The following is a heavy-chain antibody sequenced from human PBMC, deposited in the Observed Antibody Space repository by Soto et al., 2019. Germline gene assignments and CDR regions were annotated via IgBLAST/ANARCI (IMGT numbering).Heavy chain of an antibody. D-gene: IGHD4-17*01. J-gene: IGHJ5*02. CDR2: ISSGGTT. Sequence: DVQLVESGGGLIQPGGSLRLSCAASGFTVNSSYMTWIRHAPGKGLQWVADISSGGTTKYADSVRGRFSISRDMSKNTLYLQMNSLRVEDTAIYSCARQFPTDNYGNRLDPWGQGTLVTVSA. V-gene: IGHV3-53*01. CDR1: GFTVNSSY. CDR3: ARQFPTDNYGNRLDP.